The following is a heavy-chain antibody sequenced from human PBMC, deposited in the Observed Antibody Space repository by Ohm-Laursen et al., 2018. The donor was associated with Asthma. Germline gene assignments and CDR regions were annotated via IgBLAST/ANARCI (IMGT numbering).Heavy chain of an antibody. CDR3: ARGPMHDYYFDN. D-gene: IGHD1-1*01. Sequence: SQTLSFTCSVSGGSISTDDYYWSWIRQSPGKGLEWIGYIYRSASTYSNPSLTSRVTISGDTSKNQFSLKLASVTAADTAVYYCARGPMHDYYFDNWGQGTLVTVSS. CDR1: GGSISTDDYY. CDR2: IYRSAST. V-gene: IGHV4-30-4*01. J-gene: IGHJ4*02.